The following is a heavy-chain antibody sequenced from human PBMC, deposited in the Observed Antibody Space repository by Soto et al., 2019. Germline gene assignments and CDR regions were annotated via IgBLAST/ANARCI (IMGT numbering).Heavy chain of an antibody. J-gene: IGHJ6*02. CDR1: GFPFSDHQ. V-gene: IGHV3-66*01. CDR2: IYISGTP. CDR3: ARDGIDYYDSSGYYPYGMDV. D-gene: IGHD3-22*01. Sequence: GGSLRLSCAASGFPFSDHQLNWVRQAPGRGLEWVSVIYISGTPYYGDSVKGRFPISRDNSKNTLYLQMNSLRAEDTAVYYCARDGIDYYDSSGYYPYGMDVWGQGTTVTVSS.